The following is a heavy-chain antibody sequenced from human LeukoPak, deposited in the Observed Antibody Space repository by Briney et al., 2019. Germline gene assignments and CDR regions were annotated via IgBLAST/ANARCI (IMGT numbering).Heavy chain of an antibody. Sequence: SVKVSCKASGGTSSSYAISWVRQAPGQGLEWMGRIIPIFGTANYAQKFQGRVTITTDESTSTAYMELSSLRSEGTAVYYCARERQCSRTSCHYDYWGQGTLVTVSS. V-gene: IGHV1-69*05. D-gene: IGHD2-2*01. CDR1: GGTSSSYA. CDR2: IIPIFGTA. J-gene: IGHJ4*02. CDR3: ARERQCSRTSCHYDY.